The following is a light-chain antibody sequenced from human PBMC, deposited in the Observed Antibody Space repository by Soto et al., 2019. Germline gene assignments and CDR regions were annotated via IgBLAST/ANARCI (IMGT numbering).Light chain of an antibody. CDR2: RNN. J-gene: IGLJ3*02. Sequence: QAVVTQPPSASGTPGQRVTMSCSGRSSNIGTNYVYWYQQLPGTAPKLLIYRNNQRPSGVPDRFSGSKSGTSASLAISGLRSEDEADYYCAAWDDSLSGVVFGGGTKLTVL. CDR3: AAWDDSLSGVV. CDR1: SSNIGTNY. V-gene: IGLV1-47*01.